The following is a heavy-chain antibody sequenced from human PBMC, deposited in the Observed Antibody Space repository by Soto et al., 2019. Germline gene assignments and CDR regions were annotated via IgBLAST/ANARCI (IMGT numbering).Heavy chain of an antibody. V-gene: IGHV1-18*01. Sequence: QVQLVQSGVEVKKPGASVKVSCKSSDYTFTHYGVSWVRQAPGQGLEWMGWISGYNGNTNYAQKFQDRVTMSADTSTRTAYMEVRSLTSDYTAIYFCAAAGGNYFGMDVWGQGTTGTGSS. CDR1: DYTFTHYG. CDR2: ISGYNGNT. CDR3: AAAGGNYFGMDV. D-gene: IGHD6-13*01. J-gene: IGHJ6*02.